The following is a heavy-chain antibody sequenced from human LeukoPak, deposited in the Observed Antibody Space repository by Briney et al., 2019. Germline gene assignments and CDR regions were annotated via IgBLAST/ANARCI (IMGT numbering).Heavy chain of an antibody. Sequence: GGSLRLSCAASGFIFSNYGMQWVRQAPGKGLEWVAVIWNDGRNKYYADSVKGRFTISRDNSKNTLYLQMNSLGAEDTAVYYGVRSTFAGDSSWRFDYWGQGTLVTVSS. CDR2: IWNDGRNK. CDR3: VRSTFAGDSSWRFDY. D-gene: IGHD6-13*01. J-gene: IGHJ4*02. V-gene: IGHV3-33*01. CDR1: GFIFSNYG.